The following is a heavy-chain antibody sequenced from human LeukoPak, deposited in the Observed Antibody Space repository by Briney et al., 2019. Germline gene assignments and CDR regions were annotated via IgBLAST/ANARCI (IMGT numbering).Heavy chain of an antibody. CDR1: GDSISSGDYY. CDR2: ISSGST. CDR3: ARGPYSYDSSGAFDI. V-gene: IGHV4-61*02. D-gene: IGHD3-22*01. Sequence: SQTLSLTCTVSGDSISSGDYYWSWIRQPAGKGLEWIGRISSGSTNYNPSLKSRVTISVDTSKNQFSLKLSSVTAADTAVYFCARGPYSYDSSGAFDIWGQGTTVTVSS. J-gene: IGHJ3*02.